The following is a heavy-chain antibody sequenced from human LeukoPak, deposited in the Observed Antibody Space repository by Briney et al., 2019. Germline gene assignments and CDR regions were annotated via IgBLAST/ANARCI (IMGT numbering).Heavy chain of an antibody. CDR3: ARDSLWFGESIDY. CDR2: INHSGST. V-gene: IGHV4-34*01. Sequence: SSETLSLTCAVYGGSFSGYYWSWIRQPPGKGLEWIGEINHSGSTNYNPSLKSRVTISVDTSKNQFSLKLSSVTAADTAVYYCARDSLWFGESIDYWGQGTLVTVSS. J-gene: IGHJ4*02. CDR1: GGSFSGYY. D-gene: IGHD3-10*01.